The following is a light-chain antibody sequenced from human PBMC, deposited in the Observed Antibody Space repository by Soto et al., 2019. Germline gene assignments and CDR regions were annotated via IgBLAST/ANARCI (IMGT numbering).Light chain of an antibody. CDR3: QQRSNWPST. CDR2: DAS. CDR1: QSVSSY. Sequence: EIVLTQSPVTLSLSPGERATLSCRASQSVSSYLAWYQQKPGQAPRLLIYDASNRATGIPARFSGSGSGTDFTRTISSLEPEDFEVYYCQQRSNWPSTFGGGTKVEIK. V-gene: IGKV3-11*01. J-gene: IGKJ4*01.